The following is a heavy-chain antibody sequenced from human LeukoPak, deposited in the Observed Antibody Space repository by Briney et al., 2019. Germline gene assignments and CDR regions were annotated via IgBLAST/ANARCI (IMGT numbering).Heavy chain of an antibody. J-gene: IGHJ4*02. CDR2: IRSKAYGGTT. CDR1: GFTFGDYA. CDR3: TRDWPGGSGWYPDY. V-gene: IGHV3-49*03. Sequence: PGGSLRLSCTASGFTFGDYAMSWFRQAPGKGLEWVGFIRSKAYGGTTEYAASVKGRFTISRDDSKSIAYLQMNSLKTEDTAVYYCTRDWPGGSGWYPDYWGQGTLVTVSS. D-gene: IGHD6-19*01.